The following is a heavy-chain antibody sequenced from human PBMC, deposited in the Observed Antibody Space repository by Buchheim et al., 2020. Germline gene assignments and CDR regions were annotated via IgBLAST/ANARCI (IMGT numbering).Heavy chain of an antibody. V-gene: IGHV4-61*01. CDR1: GGSVDSRTYH. CDR3: ARDRAGDYDIMTGTYFYGMDV. Sequence: HVRLQESGPGLVKPSETLSLTCPVSGGSVDSRTYHWSWIRQAPGKGLEWIGHISYTGNTNYSPSLKSRATISIDTSKNQFSLMLTSATAADTAVYYCARDRAGDYDIMTGTYFYGMDVWGQGTT. D-gene: IGHD3-9*01. CDR2: ISYTGNT. J-gene: IGHJ6*02.